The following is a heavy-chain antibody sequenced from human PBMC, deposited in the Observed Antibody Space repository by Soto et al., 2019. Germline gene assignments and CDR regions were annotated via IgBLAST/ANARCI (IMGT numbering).Heavy chain of an antibody. J-gene: IGHJ5*02. Sequence: LKLQKSGPGLVRLSKPLSLTSLAPVGSLRGGDNCGGWFGQPAGKGLEWIGYIYNSGGTYYNPSLKSRVTISVDRSKNQFSLKLSSVTAADTAVYYCARVVVAAKGGWFDPWGQGTLVTVSS. CDR1: VGSLRGGDNC. CDR2: IYNSGGT. V-gene: IGHV4-30-2*01. D-gene: IGHD2-15*01. CDR3: ARVVVAAKGGWFDP.